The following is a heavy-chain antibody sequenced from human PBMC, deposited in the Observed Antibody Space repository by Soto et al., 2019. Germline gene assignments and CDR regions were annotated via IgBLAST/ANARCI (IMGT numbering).Heavy chain of an antibody. D-gene: IGHD3-3*01. CDR3: ARAYPPFSYYDFCSGYQPPFDY. V-gene: IGHV4-31*03. Sequence: SSETLSLTCTVSGGSISSGGYYWSWIRQHPGKGLEWIGYIYYSGSTYYSPSLKSRVTISVDTSKNQFSLKLSSVTAADTAVYYCARAYPPFSYYDFCSGYQPPFDYWRQGTLVTVSS. CDR2: IYYSGST. CDR1: GGSISSGGYY. J-gene: IGHJ4*02.